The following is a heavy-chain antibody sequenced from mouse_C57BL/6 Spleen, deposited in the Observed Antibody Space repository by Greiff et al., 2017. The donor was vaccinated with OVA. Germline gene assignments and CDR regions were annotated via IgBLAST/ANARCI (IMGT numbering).Heavy chain of an antibody. V-gene: IGHV14-2*01. Sequence: VHVKQSGAELVKPGASVKLSCTASGFNIKDYYMHWVKQRTEQGLEWIGRIDPEDGETKYALKFQGKATITADTSSNTAYLQLSSLTSEDTAVYYCARGGDGAWFAYWGQGTLVTVSA. CDR2: IDPEDGET. J-gene: IGHJ3*01. CDR3: ARGGDGAWFAY. CDR1: GFNIKDYY. D-gene: IGHD1-1*02.